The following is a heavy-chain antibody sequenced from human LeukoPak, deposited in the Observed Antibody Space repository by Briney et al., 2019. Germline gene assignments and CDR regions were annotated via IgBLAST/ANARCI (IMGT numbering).Heavy chain of an antibody. CDR1: GGSISSSSYF. CDR2: IYYSGST. Sequence: SETLSLTCTVSGGSISSSSYFWGWIRQPPGKGLESIGSIYYSGSTYYNPSLKSRVTISVDTSKNQFSLKLSSVTAADTAVYYCARHFRLFGGDSDLLDYWGQGTLVTVSS. J-gene: IGHJ4*02. V-gene: IGHV4-39*01. CDR3: ARHFRLFGGDSDLLDY. D-gene: IGHD3-22*01.